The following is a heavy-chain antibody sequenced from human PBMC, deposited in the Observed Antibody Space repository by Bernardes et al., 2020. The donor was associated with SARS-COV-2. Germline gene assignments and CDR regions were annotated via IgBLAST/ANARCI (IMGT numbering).Heavy chain of an antibody. J-gene: IGHJ4*02. CDR3: ARGRYSSSWYGLNHPFDY. V-gene: IGHV4-39*07. D-gene: IGHD6-13*01. Sequence: SETLSLTCTVSGGSISSSSYYWSWIRQPPGKGLEWIGEINHSGSTNYNPSLKSRVTISVDTSKNQFSLKLSSVTAADTAVYYCARGRYSSSWYGLNHPFDYWGQGTLVTVSS. CDR1: GGSISSSSYY. CDR2: INHSGST.